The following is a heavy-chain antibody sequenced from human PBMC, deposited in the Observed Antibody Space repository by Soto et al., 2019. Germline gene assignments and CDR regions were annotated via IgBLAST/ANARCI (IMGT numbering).Heavy chain of an antibody. J-gene: IGHJ4*02. D-gene: IGHD1-20*01. Sequence: PGXSLILSCAASGFTFINYPMNCVRQVPGKGLEWVSYINSNSGRIFYTDSVKGRFTISIDNAKNSLYLQMNSLRVEDTAVYYCARDQGNNWDLDYWGQGTQVTVSS. CDR3: ARDQGNNWDLDY. CDR2: INSNSGRI. V-gene: IGHV3-48*01. CDR1: GFTFINYP.